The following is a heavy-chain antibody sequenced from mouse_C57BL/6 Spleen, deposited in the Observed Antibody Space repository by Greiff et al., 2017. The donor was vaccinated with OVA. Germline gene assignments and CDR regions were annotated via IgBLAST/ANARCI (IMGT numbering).Heavy chain of an antibody. D-gene: IGHD2-2*01. CDR3: ARWGYGDDEAY. CDR2: IYPGDGDT. J-gene: IGHJ3*01. V-gene: IGHV1-80*01. Sequence: VQLQESGAELVKPGASVKISCKASGYAFSSYWMNWVKQRPGKGLEWIGQIYPGDGDTNYNGKFKGKATLTADKSSSTAYMQLSSLTSEDSAVYFCARWGYGDDEAYWGQGTLVTVSA. CDR1: GYAFSSYW.